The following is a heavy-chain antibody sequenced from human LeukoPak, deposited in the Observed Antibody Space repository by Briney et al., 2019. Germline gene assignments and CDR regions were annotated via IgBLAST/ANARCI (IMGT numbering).Heavy chain of an antibody. CDR3: AKVGGRGYSYGLGGMDV. J-gene: IGHJ6*02. CDR2: ISYDGSNK. D-gene: IGHD5-18*01. Sequence: GGSLRLSCAASGFTFSSYGMHWVRQAPGKGLEWVAVISYDGSNKYYADSVKGRFTISRDNSKNTLYLQMNSLRAEDTDVYYCAKVGGRGYSYGLGGMDVWGQGTTVTVSS. CDR1: GFTFSSYG. V-gene: IGHV3-30*18.